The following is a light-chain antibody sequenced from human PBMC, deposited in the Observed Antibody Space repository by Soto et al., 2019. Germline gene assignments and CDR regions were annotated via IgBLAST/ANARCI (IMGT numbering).Light chain of an antibody. CDR3: QQYQSYFLT. CDR1: QSTSRS. CDR2: DAS. V-gene: IGKV1-5*01. Sequence: DIQMTQSPSTLSASVGDRVTITCRASQSTSRSLAWYQQKSGKAPKLLIYDASSLESGVPSRFSGSGFGTEFTLTISGLQPDDFATYYCQQYQSYFLTFGPGTTVDMK. J-gene: IGKJ3*01.